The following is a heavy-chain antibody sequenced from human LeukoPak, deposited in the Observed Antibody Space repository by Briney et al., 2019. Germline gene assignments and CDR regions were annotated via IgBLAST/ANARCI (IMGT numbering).Heavy chain of an antibody. J-gene: IGHJ4*02. CDR3: AKDDSSGYYSY. Sequence: AGGSLRLSCAASGFTFSSYAMSWVRQAPGKGLEWVSAISGSGGSTYYADSVKGRFTISRDNSKNTVYLQMNSLRAEDTAVYYCAKDDSSGYYSYWGQGTLVTVSS. CDR2: ISGSGGST. D-gene: IGHD3-22*01. V-gene: IGHV3-23*01. CDR1: GFTFSSYA.